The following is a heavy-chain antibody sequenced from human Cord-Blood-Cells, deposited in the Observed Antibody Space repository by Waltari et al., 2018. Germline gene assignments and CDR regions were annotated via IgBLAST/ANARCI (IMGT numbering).Heavy chain of an antibody. CDR1: GGSISSSSYY. J-gene: IGHJ4*02. CDR3: ARHRDIVVVPAAFDY. CDR2: IYYSGST. D-gene: IGHD2-2*01. V-gene: IGHV4-39*01. Sequence: QLQLQESGPGLVKPSETLSLTCTVSGGSISSSSYYWGWIRQPPGKGLEWSGSIYYSGSTYYNPSLKSRVTISVDTSKNQFSLKLSSVTAADTAVYYCARHRDIVVVPAAFDYWGQGTLVTVSS.